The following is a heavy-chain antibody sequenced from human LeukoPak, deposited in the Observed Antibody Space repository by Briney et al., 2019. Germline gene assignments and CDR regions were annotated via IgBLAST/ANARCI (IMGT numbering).Heavy chain of an antibody. Sequence: SVKVSCKASGGTFSSYAISWVRQAPGQGLEWMGGIIPIFGTANYAQKFQGRVTITADKSTSTAYMELSSLRSEDTAVYYCAGGYDGCYYYMDVWGKGTTVTVSS. CDR1: GGTFSSYA. D-gene: IGHD5-12*01. J-gene: IGHJ6*03. V-gene: IGHV1-69*06. CDR3: AGGYDGCYYYMDV. CDR2: IIPIFGTA.